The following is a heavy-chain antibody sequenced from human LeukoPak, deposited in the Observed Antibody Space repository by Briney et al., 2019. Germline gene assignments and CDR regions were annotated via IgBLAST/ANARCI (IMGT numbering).Heavy chain of an antibody. CDR3: AKAHSSSWDYFDY. J-gene: IGHJ4*02. D-gene: IGHD6-13*01. V-gene: IGHV3-43D*03. Sequence: GGSLRLSCAASGFTFDDYAMHWVRHAPGKGLEWVSLISWDGGSTYYADSVKGRFTISRDNSKNSLYLQMNSLRAEDTALYYCAKAHSSSWDYFDYWGQGTLVTVSS. CDR1: GFTFDDYA. CDR2: ISWDGGST.